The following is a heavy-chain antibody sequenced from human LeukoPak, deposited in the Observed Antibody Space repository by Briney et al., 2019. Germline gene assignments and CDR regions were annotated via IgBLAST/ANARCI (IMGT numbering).Heavy chain of an antibody. D-gene: IGHD3-10*01. CDR3: ARVTMVRGVMTVHFDY. J-gene: IGHJ4*02. CDR2: ISSSSSYI. Sequence: GGSLRLSCAASGLTFSSYSMNWVRQAPGRGLEWVSSISSSSSYIYYADSVKGRFTISRGNAKNSLYLQMNSLRAEDTAVYYCARVTMVRGVMTVHFDYWGQGTLVTVSS. V-gene: IGHV3-21*01. CDR1: GLTFSSYS.